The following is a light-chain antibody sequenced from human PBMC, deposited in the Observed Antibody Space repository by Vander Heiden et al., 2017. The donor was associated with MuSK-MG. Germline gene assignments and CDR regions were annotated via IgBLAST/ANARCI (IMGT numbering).Light chain of an antibody. J-gene: IGKJ2*01. CDR2: AAS. V-gene: IGKV1-27*01. CDR3: QKYNSAPPYT. CDR1: QGISNY. Sequence: DIQMTQPPSSLSASVGDRVTITCRASQGISNYLAWYQQKPGKVPKLLIYAASTLQSGVPSRFSGSGSGTDFTLTINSLQPEDVATYYCQKYNSAPPYTFGQGTKLEIK.